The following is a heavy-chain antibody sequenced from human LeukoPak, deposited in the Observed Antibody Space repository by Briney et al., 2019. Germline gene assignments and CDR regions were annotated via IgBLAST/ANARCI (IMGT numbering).Heavy chain of an antibody. Sequence: GGSLRLSCAASGFPVSSTYMSWVRQAPGKGLEWVSVIYSGGNIYYLDSVKGRFTISRDTSKNTLYLQMNSLRAEDTAVYYCASRHCSGGGCYFAGADPFDYWGQGTLVTVSS. J-gene: IGHJ4*02. V-gene: IGHV3-53*01. CDR3: ASRHCSGGGCYFAGADPFDY. D-gene: IGHD2-15*01. CDR1: GFPVSSTY. CDR2: IYSGGNI.